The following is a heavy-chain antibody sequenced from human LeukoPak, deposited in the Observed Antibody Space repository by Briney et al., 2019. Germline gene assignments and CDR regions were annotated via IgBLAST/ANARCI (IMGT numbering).Heavy chain of an antibody. Sequence: SETLSLTCTVSGDSISSSSYFWGCIRQPPGKGLEWIGNIYYSGSTYYNPSLKSRVTISVDTSKNQFSLKLSSVTAADTAVYYCARQKTRAFDIRGQGTMVTVSS. D-gene: IGHD1-1*01. CDR2: IYYSGST. V-gene: IGHV4-39*01. J-gene: IGHJ3*02. CDR3: ARQKTRAFDI. CDR1: GDSISSSSYF.